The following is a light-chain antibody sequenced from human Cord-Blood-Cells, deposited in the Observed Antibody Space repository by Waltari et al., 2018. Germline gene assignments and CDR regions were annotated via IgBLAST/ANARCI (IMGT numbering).Light chain of an antibody. V-gene: IGLV2-23*02. CDR1: SSDVGSYNL. CDR3: CSYAGSSTFAYV. Sequence: QSALTQPASVSGSPGQSITISCTGTSSDVGSYNLVSWYQQHPGKSPKLIIYEVSKRPSGVSNVCSGAKSGNSASLTISGRRAEDEADDYCCSYAGSSTFAYVFGTGTKVTVL. J-gene: IGLJ1*01. CDR2: EVS.